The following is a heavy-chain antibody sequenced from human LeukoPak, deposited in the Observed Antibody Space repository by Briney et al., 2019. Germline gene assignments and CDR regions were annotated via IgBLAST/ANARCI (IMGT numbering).Heavy chain of an antibody. Sequence: GASVKVSCKVSGYTLTDLSMHWVRQTPGSGPEWMGGFDPEAGETVYAQKFQGRVTMTDDTSTDTAYVELSSLRSEDTAVYYCAADSRRSSGWFLPDRFDIWGQGTKVTVSS. CDR2: FDPEAGET. CDR1: GYTLTDLS. CDR3: AADSRRSSGWFLPDRFDI. J-gene: IGHJ3*02. D-gene: IGHD6-19*01. V-gene: IGHV1-24*01.